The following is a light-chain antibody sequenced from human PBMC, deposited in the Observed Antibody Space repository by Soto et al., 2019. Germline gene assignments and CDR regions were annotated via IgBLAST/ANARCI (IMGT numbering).Light chain of an antibody. CDR2: DAT. CDR3: QQYERYNPS. Sequence: DIQMTQSPSSLSASVGDRVTIICRARQKMNRYLAWFQQKPGKAPKSPIYDATSLQSGVPSRFSGSGSGTDFSLTIRSLQPEDAATYYCQQYERYNPSFGGGTKLEI. CDR1: QKMNRY. V-gene: IGKV1-16*01. J-gene: IGKJ4*01.